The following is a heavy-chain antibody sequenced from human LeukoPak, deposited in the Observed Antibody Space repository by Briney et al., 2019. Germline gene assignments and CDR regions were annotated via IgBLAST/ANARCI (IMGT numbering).Heavy chain of an antibody. D-gene: IGHD2-2*01. CDR3: AREVAVGYCSSTTCYADDH. J-gene: IGHJ4*02. CDR2: ILSDGTTT. Sequence: AGGSLRLSCAASGFSLSNYWMHWVRQAPGKGLVWVSRILSDGTTTGYADFVEGRFTISRDTAKNTLYLQMNSLRVDDTAIYYCAREVAVGYCSSTTCYADDHWGQGTLVTVSS. CDR1: GFSLSNYW. V-gene: IGHV3-74*01.